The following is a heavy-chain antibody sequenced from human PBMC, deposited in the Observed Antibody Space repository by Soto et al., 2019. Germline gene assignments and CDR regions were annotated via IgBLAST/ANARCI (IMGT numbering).Heavy chain of an antibody. J-gene: IGHJ6*02. Sequence: PGGSLRLSCAASGFTFSSYWMHWVRQAPGKRLVWVSRINSDGSSTSYADSVKGRFTISRDNAKNTLYLQMNSLRAEDTAVYYCARDEEGSGWYGYYYYYGMDVWGQGTTVTVS. CDR2: INSDGSST. D-gene: IGHD6-19*01. CDR3: ARDEEGSGWYGYYYYYGMDV. CDR1: GFTFSSYW. V-gene: IGHV3-74*01.